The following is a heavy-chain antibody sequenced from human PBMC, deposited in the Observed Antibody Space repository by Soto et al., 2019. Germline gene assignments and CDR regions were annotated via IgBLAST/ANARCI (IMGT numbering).Heavy chain of an antibody. J-gene: IGHJ4*02. CDR2: IYYTGST. V-gene: IGHV4-59*08. D-gene: IGHD1-20*01. CDR3: ATYNRPPYHFDY. CDR1: GGSISRYY. Sequence: SETLSLTCTVSGGSISRYYWTWIRQPPGKRLEWIGYIYYTGSTNYNPSLQSRIAMSIDTSNNQFSLTLKSVTAADTAIYYCATYNRPPYHFDYWGQGALVTVSS.